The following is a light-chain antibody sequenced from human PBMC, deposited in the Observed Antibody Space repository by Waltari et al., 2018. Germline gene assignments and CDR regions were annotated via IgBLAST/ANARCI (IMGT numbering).Light chain of an antibody. CDR2: VNSDGSH. V-gene: IGLV4-69*01. J-gene: IGLJ3*02. CDR3: QTGGHGTWV. CDR1: SGHINNV. Sequence: QLVLTQSPSASASLGASVKLTCTLSSGHINNVIAWLQQRPEKGPRYLMKVNSDGSHNKGDEIPDRFSGSSSGAGLYLTISSLQSEDEADYFCQTGGHGTWVFGGGTKLTVL.